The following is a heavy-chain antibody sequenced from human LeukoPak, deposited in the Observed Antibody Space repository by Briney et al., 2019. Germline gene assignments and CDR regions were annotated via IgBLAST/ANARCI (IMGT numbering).Heavy chain of an antibody. D-gene: IGHD6-13*01. Sequence: PSETLSLTCTVSGGSISSSSYYWGWIRQPPGKGLEWIGSIYYSGSTYYNPSLKSRVTISVDTSKNQFSLELSSVTAADTAVYYCARAGIAAARFDPWGQGTLVTVSS. J-gene: IGHJ5*02. CDR3: ARAGIAAARFDP. CDR1: GGSISSSSYY. CDR2: IYYSGST. V-gene: IGHV4-39*01.